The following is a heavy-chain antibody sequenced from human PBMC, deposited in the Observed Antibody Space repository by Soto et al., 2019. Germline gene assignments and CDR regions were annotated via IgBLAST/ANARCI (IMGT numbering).Heavy chain of an antibody. CDR1: GFTFITYG. CDR3: ASPLYCNGGSCYAGFDY. J-gene: IGHJ4*02. V-gene: IGHV3-30*03. Sequence: PGGSLRLSCAASGFTFITYGMHWVRQAPGKGLEWVAFISYDGSNKEYAASVKGRFDISRDNSKKTLYLHMNSLRLEDTAVYYCASPLYCNGGSCYAGFDYWGQGTLVTVS. CDR2: ISYDGSNK. D-gene: IGHD2-15*01.